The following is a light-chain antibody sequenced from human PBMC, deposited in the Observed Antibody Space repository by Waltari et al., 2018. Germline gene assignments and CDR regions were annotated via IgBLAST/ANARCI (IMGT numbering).Light chain of an antibody. V-gene: IGLV3-21*04. J-gene: IGLJ2*01. Sequence: SYVVTQSPSVSVAPGETARITCGGDNIGRKSVHWYKQRPGQAPVLVISYDSDRPSGFPERFACSNSGNTATLTISWVEADDEADYYCLVWHSTTDHHGVFGGGTKLTVL. CDR1: NIGRKS. CDR2: YDS. CDR3: LVWHSTTDHHGV.